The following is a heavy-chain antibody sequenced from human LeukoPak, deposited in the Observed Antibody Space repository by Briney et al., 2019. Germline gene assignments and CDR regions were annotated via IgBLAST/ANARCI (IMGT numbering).Heavy chain of an antibody. CDR1: GYTFTGYY. J-gene: IGHJ4*02. CDR3: ARVKVITFGGVIVRYFDY. CDR2: INPNSGGT. Sequence: GASVKVSCKASGYTFTGYYMHWVRQAPGQGLEWMGWINPNSGGTNYAQKFQGRVTMTRDTSISTAYMELSRLRSDDTAVYYCARVKVITFGGVIVRYFDYWGQGTLVTVSS. V-gene: IGHV1-2*02. D-gene: IGHD3-16*02.